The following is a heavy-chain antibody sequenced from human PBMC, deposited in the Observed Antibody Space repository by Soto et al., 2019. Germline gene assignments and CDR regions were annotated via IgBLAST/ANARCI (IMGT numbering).Heavy chain of an antibody. J-gene: IGHJ4*02. CDR3: ARASSSTSTVTWYYFDY. CDR2: IYYSGST. V-gene: IGHV4-31*03. Sequence: SETLTLTCTVSGGSISSGGYYWSWIRQHPGKGLEWIGYIYYSGSTYYNPSLKSRVTISVDTPKNQFSLKLSSVTAADTAVYYCARASSSTSTVTWYYFDYWGQGTLVTVSS. CDR1: GGSISSGGYY. D-gene: IGHD2-2*01.